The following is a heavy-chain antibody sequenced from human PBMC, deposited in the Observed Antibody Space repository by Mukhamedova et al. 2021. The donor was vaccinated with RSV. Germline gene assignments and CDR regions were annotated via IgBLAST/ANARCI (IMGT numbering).Heavy chain of an antibody. Sequence: MGWISAYNGNTNYAQKLQGRVTMTTDTSTSTAYMELRSLRSDDTAVYYCARERLLWFGELSHYGMDVWGQGTTVTVSS. CDR3: ARERLLWFGELSHYGMDV. D-gene: IGHD3-10*01. V-gene: IGHV1-18*01. CDR2: ISAYNGNT. J-gene: IGHJ6*02.